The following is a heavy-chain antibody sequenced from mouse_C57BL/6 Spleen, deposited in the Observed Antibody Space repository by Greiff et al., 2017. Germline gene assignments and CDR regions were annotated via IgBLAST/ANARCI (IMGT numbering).Heavy chain of an antibody. J-gene: IGHJ4*01. D-gene: IGHD2-1*01. CDR2: IYPGGGDT. CDR3: ARGGTYGSHSDADY. Sequence: QVQLQQSGAELVRPGTSVKLSCKASGYTFTNYWIGWVKQRPGQGLEWIGFIYPGGGDTKYNEKFKGKATLTADKSSSTAYMQFHSLTSEDSAIYCGARGGTYGSHSDADYWGQGTSVTVSS. CDR1: GYTFTNYW. V-gene: IGHV1-63*01.